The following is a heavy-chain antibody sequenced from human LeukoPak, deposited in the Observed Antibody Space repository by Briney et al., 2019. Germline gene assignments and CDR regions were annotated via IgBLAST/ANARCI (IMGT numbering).Heavy chain of an antibody. Sequence: ASVKVSCKASGCTFSSYTISWVRQAPGQGLEWMGRIIAMLGLANYAQKFQGRVTIIADKSASTAYMELISLSSQDTAVYYCATENTVANYFDYWGQGSLVTVSS. V-gene: IGHV1-69*04. CDR3: ATENTVANYFDY. CDR2: IIAMLGLA. D-gene: IGHD5-12*01. CDR1: GCTFSSYT. J-gene: IGHJ4*02.